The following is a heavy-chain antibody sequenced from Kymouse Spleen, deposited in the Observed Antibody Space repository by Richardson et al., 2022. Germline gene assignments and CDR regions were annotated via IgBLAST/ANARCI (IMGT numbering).Heavy chain of an antibody. CDR1: GGSISSSSYY. CDR3: ARQGITMVRGVHFDY. V-gene: IGHV4-39*01. Sequence: QLQLQESGPGLVKPSETLSLTCTVSGGSISSSSYYWGWIRQPPGKGLEWIGSIYYSGSTYYNPSLKSRVTISVDTSKNQFSLKLSSVTAADTAVYYCARQGITMVRGVHFDYWGQGTLVTVSS. CDR2: IYYSGST. J-gene: IGHJ4*02. D-gene: IGHD3-10*01.